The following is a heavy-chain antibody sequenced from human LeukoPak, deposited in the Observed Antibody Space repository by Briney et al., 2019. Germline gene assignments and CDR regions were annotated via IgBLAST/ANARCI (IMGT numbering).Heavy chain of an antibody. CDR3: ARDLECTTSGERLDD. D-gene: IGHD3-10*01. V-gene: IGHV1-46*01. Sequence: GASVKISCKASGYIFTSYYMQWVRQALGQGLGWGGVIYTRDGGTVYAQSLQGRVTVTRDLSTSTVYMELSNLRSEDTAVYYCARDLECTTSGERLDDWGQGTLVTVSS. CDR1: GYIFTSYY. J-gene: IGHJ4*02. CDR2: IYTRDGGT.